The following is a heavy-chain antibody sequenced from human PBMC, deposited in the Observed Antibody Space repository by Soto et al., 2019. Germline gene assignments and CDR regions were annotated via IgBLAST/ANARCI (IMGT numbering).Heavy chain of an antibody. CDR1: GGTFSNSA. V-gene: IGHV1-69*12. J-gene: IGHJ6*02. CDR2: IMPVFRTP. CDR3: ASDKDRPHLGGTYYYSLDV. Sequence: QVQLEQSGAEVKKPGSSVKVSCKASGGTFSNSAISWVRQAPGQGLEWMGGIMPVFRTPDYAQKFQGRVTITADESTSTAYMELRGLRSDDTAVYFCASDKDRPHLGGTYYYSLDVWGQGTTVTVSS. D-gene: IGHD6-19*01.